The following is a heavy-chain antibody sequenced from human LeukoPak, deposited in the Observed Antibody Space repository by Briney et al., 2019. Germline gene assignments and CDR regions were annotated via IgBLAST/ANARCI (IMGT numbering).Heavy chain of an antibody. J-gene: IGHJ4*02. D-gene: IGHD1-26*01. CDR1: GDSVNSGGYY. CDR2: IKQDGSEK. V-gene: IGHV3-7*01. Sequence: PSETLSLTCLVSGDSVNSGGYYWTWVRQAPGKGLEWVADIKQDGSEKYYVDSVKGRFTISRDNAKNSLYLQMNSLRAEDTAVYYCARERTLYSGSYYYFDYWGQGTLVTVSS. CDR3: ARERTLYSGSYYYFDY.